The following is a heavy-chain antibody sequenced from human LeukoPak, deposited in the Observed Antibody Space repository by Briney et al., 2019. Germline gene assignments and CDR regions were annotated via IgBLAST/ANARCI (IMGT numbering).Heavy chain of an antibody. D-gene: IGHD4-17*01. J-gene: IGHJ4*02. V-gene: IGHV5-51*01. CDR3: ARLYGGGHGDYQSYFDY. Sequence: GESLKISCQASGYTFTDYWIGWVRQMPGKGLEWMGIIYPGDSDTRYSPSFQGQVTISADKSISTAYLQWSSLKASDTAMYYCARLYGGGHGDYQSYFDYWGQGTLVTVSS. CDR1: GYTFTDYW. CDR2: IYPGDSDT.